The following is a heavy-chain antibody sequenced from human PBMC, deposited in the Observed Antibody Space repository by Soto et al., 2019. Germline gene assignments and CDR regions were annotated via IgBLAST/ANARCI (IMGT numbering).Heavy chain of an antibody. V-gene: IGHV1-69*01. D-gene: IGHD5-18*01. CDR2: IIPIFGTA. CDR1: GGTFSSYA. Sequence: QVQLVQSGAEVKKPGSSVKVSCKASGGTFSSYAISWVRQAPGQGLEWMGGIIPIFGTANYAQKFQGRVTITADESTSTAYMELSSLRSEDTAVYYCARAATGYRYGYPVCAFDIWGQGTMVTVSS. J-gene: IGHJ3*02. CDR3: ARAATGYRYGYPVCAFDI.